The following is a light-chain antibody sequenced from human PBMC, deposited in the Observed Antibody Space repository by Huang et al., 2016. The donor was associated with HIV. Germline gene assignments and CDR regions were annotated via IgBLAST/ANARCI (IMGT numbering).Light chain of an antibody. CDR1: PSISNN. J-gene: IGKJ2*01. CDR2: GAS. Sequence: EILLTQSPATLSVSPGERVTLSCRASPSISNNLAWYQQKPGQAPRLLIYGASTRATAIPARFSGSASGTEFTLTISSLQSEDFAVYYCQQYHNWPPYTFGQGTKLEI. CDR3: QQYHNWPPYT. V-gene: IGKV3-15*01.